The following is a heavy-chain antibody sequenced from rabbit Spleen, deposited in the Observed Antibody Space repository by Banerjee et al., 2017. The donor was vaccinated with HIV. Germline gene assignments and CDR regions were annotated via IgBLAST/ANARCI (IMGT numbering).Heavy chain of an antibody. D-gene: IGHD6-1*01. Sequence: QSLEESGGDLVKPGASLTLTCTASGVSFIDRDVMCWVRQAPGKGLEWIACINCATGKAVYASWAKGRFTISRTSSTTVTLQMTSLTAADTATYFCARGVSAGYDEYGYVPFYFTFWGQGTLVTVS. CDR1: GVSFIDRDV. CDR3: ARGVSAGYDEYGYVPFYFTF. J-gene: IGHJ4*01. CDR2: INCATGKA. V-gene: IGHV1S40*01.